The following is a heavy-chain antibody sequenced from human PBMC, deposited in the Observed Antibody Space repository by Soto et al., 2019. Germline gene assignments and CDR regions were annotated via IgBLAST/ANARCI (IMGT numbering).Heavy chain of an antibody. V-gene: IGHV1-18*04. CDR3: ARDYYDSSGLYYFDY. J-gene: IGHJ4*02. CDR1: GYTFTTYG. CDR2: ISVYNGNT. Sequence: ASVKVSCKASGYTFTTYGINWVRQAPGQGLEWMGWISVYNGNTNYAQKLQGRVTMTTDTSTSTAYMELRSLRSDDTAVYYCARDYYDSSGLYYFDYWGQGTLVTVSS. D-gene: IGHD3-22*01.